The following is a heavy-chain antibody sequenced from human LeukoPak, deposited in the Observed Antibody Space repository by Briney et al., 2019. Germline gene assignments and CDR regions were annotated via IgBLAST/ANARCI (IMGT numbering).Heavy chain of an antibody. V-gene: IGHV3-23*01. J-gene: IGHJ4*02. D-gene: IGHD3-3*01. CDR1: GFTFSSYA. CDR2: ISGSGGTT. Sequence: GGSLRLSCAASGFTFSSYAMSWVRQAPGKGLEWVSVISGSGGTTYYADSVKGRFTISRDNSKNTLYLQMNSLRAEDTAIYYCAKVASGDYTTYSFDFWGQGTLVTVSS. CDR3: AKVASGDYTTYSFDF.